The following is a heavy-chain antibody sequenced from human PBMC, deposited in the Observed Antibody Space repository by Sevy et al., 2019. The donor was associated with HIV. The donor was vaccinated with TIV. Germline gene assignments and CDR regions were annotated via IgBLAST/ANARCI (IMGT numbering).Heavy chain of an antibody. CDR3: TRSVGTRSYVVY. Sequence: GGSLRLSCLVSGFTFSGSSMNWVRQAPGKGLEWVSSISGSSRYIYYADSVKGRFTISRYNAKNSLFLQMNSLRAEDTAVYYCTRSVGTRSYVVYWGQGTLVTVSS. V-gene: IGHV3-21*01. CDR1: GFTFSGSS. D-gene: IGHD3-10*01. J-gene: IGHJ4*02. CDR2: ISGSSRYI.